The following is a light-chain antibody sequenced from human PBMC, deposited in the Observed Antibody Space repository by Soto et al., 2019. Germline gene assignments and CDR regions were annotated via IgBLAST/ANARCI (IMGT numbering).Light chain of an antibody. CDR2: EGT. J-gene: IGLJ3*02. V-gene: IGLV2-23*01. CDR3: CSYAGTGTWV. Sequence: QSALTQPASVSGSPGQSITISCAGTSNDVGGYNLVSWYLQHPGTAPKLMIYEGTKRPSGVSTRFSGSKSGNTASLTISGLQSEDEADYYCCSYAGTGTWVFGGGTKLIVL. CDR1: SNDVGGYNL.